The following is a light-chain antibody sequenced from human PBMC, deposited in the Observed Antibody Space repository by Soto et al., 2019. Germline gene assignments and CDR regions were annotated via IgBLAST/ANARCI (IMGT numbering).Light chain of an antibody. Sequence: QAVVTQPPSVSGAPGQNIIISCTGSSSNIGAGSAVHWYQQLPGTAPKLLINENTNRPSGVPDRFSGFKSGTSASLAITGLHDEDEADYYCQSYDTSRYVWVFGGGTKLTVL. CDR2: ENT. CDR1: SSNIGAGSA. CDR3: QSYDTSRYVWV. V-gene: IGLV1-40*01. J-gene: IGLJ3*02.